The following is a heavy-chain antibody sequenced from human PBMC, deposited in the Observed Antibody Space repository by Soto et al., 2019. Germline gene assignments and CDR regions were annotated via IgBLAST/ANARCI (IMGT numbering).Heavy chain of an antibody. Sequence: GGSLRLSCAASGFTFRGDWMFWVRQAPGKGLVWVSRIDGDGTSTNYADSVRGRFTISRDNAKNTLSLQMNSLRAEDTAVYYCAREIYDDYDGSGFDHWGQGTLVTVSS. D-gene: IGHD3-22*01. CDR2: IDGDGTST. CDR1: GFTFRGDW. J-gene: IGHJ4*02. V-gene: IGHV3-74*01. CDR3: AREIYDDYDGSGFDH.